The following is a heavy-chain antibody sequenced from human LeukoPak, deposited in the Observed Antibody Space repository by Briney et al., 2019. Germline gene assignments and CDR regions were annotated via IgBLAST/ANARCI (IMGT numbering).Heavy chain of an antibody. CDR2: INNDGRST. CDR1: GFAFTNYG. CDR3: GRNYNGMSY. Sequence: QAGGSLRLSCVASGFAFTNYGMMWVRQAPGKGLVWVSYINNDGRSTTYADSVKGRFTISRDNAKNTLYLQMNSLRDDDTAMYYCGRNYNGMSYWGQGTLVIVSS. J-gene: IGHJ4*02. V-gene: IGHV3-74*01. D-gene: IGHD1-26*01.